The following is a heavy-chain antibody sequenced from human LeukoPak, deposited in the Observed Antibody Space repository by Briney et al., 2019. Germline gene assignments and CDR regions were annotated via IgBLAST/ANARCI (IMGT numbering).Heavy chain of an antibody. D-gene: IGHD6-19*01. CDR1: GFAFSTSA. CDR2: ISYDGSEK. Sequence: GTSLRLSCATSGFAFSTSAMHWARQAPDTGLEWVAFISYDGSEKYYADSVRGRFTVSRDNPKSTLFLQMNSLRPEDTAVFYCATDRGWYFQYWGQGTLVTVSS. CDR3: ATDRGWYFQY. V-gene: IGHV3-30*03. J-gene: IGHJ4*02.